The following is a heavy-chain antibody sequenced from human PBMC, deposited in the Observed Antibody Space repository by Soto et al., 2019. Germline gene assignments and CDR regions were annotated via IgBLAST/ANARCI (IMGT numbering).Heavy chain of an antibody. V-gene: IGHV1-18*04. CDR2: ISAYNGNT. CDR3: ARDPPSYYDILTGYRLYNWFDP. J-gene: IGHJ5*02. Sequence: GASVKVSCKASGYTFTSYGISWVRQAPGQGLEWMGWISAYNGNTNYAQKLQGRVTMTTDTSTSTAYMELRSLRSDDTAVYYCARDPPSYYDILTGYRLYNWFDPWGQGTLVTVSS. D-gene: IGHD3-9*01. CDR1: GYTFTSYG.